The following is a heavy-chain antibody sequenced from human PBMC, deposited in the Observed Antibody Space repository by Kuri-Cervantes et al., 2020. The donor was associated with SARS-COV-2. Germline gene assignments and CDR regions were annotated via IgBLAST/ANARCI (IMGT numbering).Heavy chain of an antibody. Sequence: GGSLRLSCAASGFTFSSYWMHWVRQAPGKGLVWVSRINSDGSSTSYADSVKGRFTISRDNAKNTLYLQMNSLRAEDTAVYYCARVVPTAMNLIYYYYYMDVWGKGTTVTVSS. CDR3: ARVVPTAMNLIYYYYYMDV. V-gene: IGHV3-74*01. CDR2: INSDGSST. D-gene: IGHD5-18*01. J-gene: IGHJ6*03. CDR1: GFTFSSYW.